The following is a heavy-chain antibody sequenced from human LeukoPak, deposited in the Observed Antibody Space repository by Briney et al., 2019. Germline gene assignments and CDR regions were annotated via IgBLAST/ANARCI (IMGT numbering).Heavy chain of an antibody. CDR1: GFTFSSYW. Sequence: GGSLRLSCAASGFTFSSYWLSWVRQPPGKGLEWVANIQQDGSEKNYVDSVKGRFTISRDNAKNSLCLQMNSLRADDTAVYYCAREGTGNHDYWGQGTLVTVSS. V-gene: IGHV3-7*01. D-gene: IGHD1-1*01. CDR2: IQQDGSEK. J-gene: IGHJ4*02. CDR3: AREGTGNHDY.